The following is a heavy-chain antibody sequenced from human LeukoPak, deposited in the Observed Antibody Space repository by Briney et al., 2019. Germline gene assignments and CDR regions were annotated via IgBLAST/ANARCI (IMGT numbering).Heavy chain of an antibody. D-gene: IGHD2-2*01. Sequence: SSVKVSCKASGYTFTAYYMHSVREAPGHGLEWLGGINPYSGGTNYAQKFQGRVTMTRDTSISTAYMELSRLKSDDTAVYYCARELVGQGCITPAHYWRRGTLVTVSS. V-gene: IGHV1-2*02. J-gene: IGHJ4*02. CDR3: ARELVGQGCITPAHY. CDR1: GYTFTAYY. CDR2: INPYSGGT.